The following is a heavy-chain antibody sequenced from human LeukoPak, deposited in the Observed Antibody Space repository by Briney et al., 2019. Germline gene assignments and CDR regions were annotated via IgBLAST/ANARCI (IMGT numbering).Heavy chain of an antibody. CDR1: GGSISTYY. Sequence: SETLSLTCTVSGGSISTYYWSWIRQPPGKRLEWIGYIYYIGSTNYNPSLNNRVTISIDRSRNQFSLKLNSVTPADTAVYYCARAPQDGSNWSHYFDHWGRGALVTVSS. J-gene: IGHJ4*02. V-gene: IGHV4-59*01. CDR2: IYYIGST. CDR3: ARAPQDGSNWSHYFDH. D-gene: IGHD6-13*01.